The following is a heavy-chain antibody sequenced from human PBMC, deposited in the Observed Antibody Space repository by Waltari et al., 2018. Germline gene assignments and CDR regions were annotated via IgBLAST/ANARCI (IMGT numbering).Heavy chain of an antibody. CDR3: ARGASSGYYYGKQYYFDY. CDR2: IYYSWST. Sequence: QLQLQESGPGLVKPSETLSLTCTVSGCSISSSSYYWGWIRQPPGKGLEWIGSIYYSWSTYYKPSLKSRVTISVDTSKNQFSLKLSSVTAADTAVYYCARGASSGYYYGKQYYFDYWGQGTLVTVSS. V-gene: IGHV4-39*07. CDR1: GCSISSSSYY. J-gene: IGHJ4*02. D-gene: IGHD3-22*01.